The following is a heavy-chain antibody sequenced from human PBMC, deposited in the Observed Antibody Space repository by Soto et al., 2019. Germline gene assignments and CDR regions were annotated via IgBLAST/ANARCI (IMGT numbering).Heavy chain of an antibody. CDR2: IRSKTNSYAT. Sequence: GGSLRLCCSASGFTFGGSAMHWVRQASGKGLEWVGHIRSKTNSYATAYAESVKGRFTISRDDSMNTAYLQMNSLKTEDTAVYFCTRQTDAVQWLVVPADYNFDYWGQGTLVTVPS. D-gene: IGHD6-19*01. V-gene: IGHV3-73*01. J-gene: IGHJ4*02. CDR1: GFTFGGSA. CDR3: TRQTDAVQWLVVPADYNFDY.